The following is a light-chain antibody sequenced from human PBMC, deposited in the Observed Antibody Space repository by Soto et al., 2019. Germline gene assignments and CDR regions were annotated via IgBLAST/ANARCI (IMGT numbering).Light chain of an antibody. J-gene: IGKJ4*01. CDR3: QQYYSTPLT. Sequence: DIVMTQSPDSLAVSLGERATINCKSSQSVLYSSNNKNYLAWYQQKPGQPPKLLIYWASTRESGVPDRFSGSGFGTDFTLNISSLKAEDVAVYSCQQYYSTPLTFGGGTKVEIK. CDR1: QSVLYSSNNKNY. CDR2: WAS. V-gene: IGKV4-1*01.